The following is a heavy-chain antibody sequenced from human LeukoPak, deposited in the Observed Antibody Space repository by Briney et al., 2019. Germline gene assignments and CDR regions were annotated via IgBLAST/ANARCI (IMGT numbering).Heavy chain of an antibody. D-gene: IGHD2-2*01. J-gene: IGHJ3*02. CDR3: ASPRRGYCSSSSCLHAFDI. CDR2: ISAYNGYT. Sequence: ASVKVSCKASGSGYSFTSYGISWVRQAPGQGLEWMGWISAYNGYTNYAQKLQGRVTMTTDTSTSTAYMELRSLRSDDTAVYYCASPRRGYCSSSSCLHAFDIWGQGTMVTVSS. V-gene: IGHV1-18*01. CDR1: GSGYSFTSYG.